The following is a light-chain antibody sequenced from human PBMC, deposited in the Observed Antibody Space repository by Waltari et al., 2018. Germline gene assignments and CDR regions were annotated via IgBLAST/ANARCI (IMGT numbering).Light chain of an antibody. J-gene: IGKJ1*01. V-gene: IGKV4-1*01. Sequence: DILMTQSPDSLAVSLGESATITCKSSQNIFYSAKNKNYLGWYQQKPGQPPTLLISWASTRESGVPDRFRGSGSGTDFTLTISSLQAEDVAGYFCHQYYSTPWTFGQGTRVEVK. CDR2: WAS. CDR1: QNIFYSAKNKNY. CDR3: HQYYSTPWT.